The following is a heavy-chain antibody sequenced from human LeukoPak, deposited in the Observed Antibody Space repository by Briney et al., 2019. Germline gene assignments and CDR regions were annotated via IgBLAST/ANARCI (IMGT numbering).Heavy chain of an antibody. CDR1: GYSISSGYY. Sequence: RTSETLSLTCTVSGYSISSGYYWGWIRQPPGKGLEWIGSIYHSGSTYYNPSLKSRVTISVDTSKNQFSLKLSSVTAADTALYYCARVPPPFYGDKRPTHLDQLNNYWGQGTLVTVSS. V-gene: IGHV4-38-2*02. D-gene: IGHD4-17*01. CDR3: ARVPPPFYGDKRPTHLDQLNNY. CDR2: IYHSGST. J-gene: IGHJ4*02.